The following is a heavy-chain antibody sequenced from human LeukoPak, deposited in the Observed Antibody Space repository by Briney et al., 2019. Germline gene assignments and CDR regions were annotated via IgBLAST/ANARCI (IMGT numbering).Heavy chain of an antibody. CDR2: IKQDGSEK. V-gene: IGHV3-7*04. D-gene: IGHD3-22*01. Sequence: GGSLRLSCAASGFTFSSYWMSWVRQAPGKGLEWVANIKQDGSEKYYVDSVKGRFTISRDNAKNSLYLQMNSLRAEDTAVYYCARGVNYYDSSGYYSVWGFDYWGQGTLVTVSS. CDR3: ARGVNYYDSSGYYSVWGFDY. J-gene: IGHJ4*02. CDR1: GFTFSSYW.